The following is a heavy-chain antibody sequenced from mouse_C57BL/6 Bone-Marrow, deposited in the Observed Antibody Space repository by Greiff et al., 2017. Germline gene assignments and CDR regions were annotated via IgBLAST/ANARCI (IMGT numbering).Heavy chain of an antibody. D-gene: IGHD4-1*01. CDR3: ARWNWKGYYAMDY. CDR2: IDPSDSET. Sequence: QVQLQQPGAELVRPGSSVKLSCKASGYTFTSYWLHWVKQRPIQGLEWIGNIDPSDSETHYNQKFKDKATFTVDKSSSTAYMQLSSLTSEDSAVYYCARWNWKGYYAMDYWGQGTSVTVSS. CDR1: GYTFTSYW. J-gene: IGHJ4*01. V-gene: IGHV1-52*01.